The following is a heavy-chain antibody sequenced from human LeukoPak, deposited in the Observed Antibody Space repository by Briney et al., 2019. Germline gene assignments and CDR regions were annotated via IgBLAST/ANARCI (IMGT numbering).Heavy chain of an antibody. CDR2: IYYSGST. V-gene: IGHV4-59*01. Sequence: PSETLSLTCTVSGGSISSYYWRWIRQYPGNGLEWIAYIYYSGSTNHNPSLRSRVTISVDTSKNQFSLKVSSVTAADTAVYYCARTPGLLSAFDICGQGTMVTVSS. D-gene: IGHD6-19*01. J-gene: IGHJ3*02. CDR1: GGSISSYY. CDR3: ARTPGLLSAFDI.